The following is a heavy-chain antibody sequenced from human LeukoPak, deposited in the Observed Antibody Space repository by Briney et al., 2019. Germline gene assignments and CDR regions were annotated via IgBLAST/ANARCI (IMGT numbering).Heavy chain of an antibody. D-gene: IGHD2-2*02. CDR1: GYTFTSYG. J-gene: IGHJ6*03. CDR2: ISAYNGNT. CDR3: ARESCSSTSCYTTVRGYYYYYYYMDV. V-gene: IGHV1-18*01. Sequence: GAAVKVSCKASGYTFTSYGISWVRQAPGQGLKWMGWISAYNGNTNYAQKLQGRVTMTTDTSTSTAYMELRSLRSDDTAVYYCARESCSSTSCYTTVRGYYYYYYYMDVWGKGTTVTVSS.